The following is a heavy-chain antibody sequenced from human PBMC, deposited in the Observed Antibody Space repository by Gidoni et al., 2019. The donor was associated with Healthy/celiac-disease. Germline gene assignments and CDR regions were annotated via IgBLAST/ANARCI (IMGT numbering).Heavy chain of an antibody. D-gene: IGHD2-2*01. CDR2: IKSKTDGGTT. J-gene: IGHJ6*02. CDR1: GFTFSNAW. CDR3: TSVAPTSDYYYGMDV. Sequence: EVQLVESGGGLVKPGGSLRLSCAASGFTFSNAWMSWVRQAPGKGLEWVGRIKSKTDGGTTDYAASVKGRFTISRDDSKNTLYLQMNSLKTEDTAVYYCTSVAPTSDYYYGMDVWGQGTTVTVSS. V-gene: IGHV3-15*01.